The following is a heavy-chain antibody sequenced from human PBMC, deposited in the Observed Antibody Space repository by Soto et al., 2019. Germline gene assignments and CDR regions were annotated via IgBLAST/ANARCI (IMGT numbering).Heavy chain of an antibody. CDR2: IYWDDDK. D-gene: IGHD2-15*01. CDR1: GFSLSTSGVG. J-gene: IGHJ4*02. Sequence: TGPTLVNPTQTLTLTCTFSGFSLSTSGVGVGWIRQPPGKALEWLALIYWDDDKRYSPSLKSRLTITKDTSKNQVVLTMTNMDPVDTATYYCSHSPYCSGGSCYSSFYFDYWGQGTLVTVSS. CDR3: SHSPYCSGGSCYSSFYFDY. V-gene: IGHV2-5*02.